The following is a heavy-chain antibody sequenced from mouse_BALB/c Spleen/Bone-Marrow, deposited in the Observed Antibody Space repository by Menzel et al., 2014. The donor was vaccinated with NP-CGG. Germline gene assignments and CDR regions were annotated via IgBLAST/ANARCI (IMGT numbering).Heavy chain of an antibody. D-gene: IGHD2-10*02. CDR2: INPYNGET. Sequence: EVKLMESGPELVKPGASVKISCKASGYSFTGYFMNWVKQSHGKSLEWIGRINPYNGETFYNQKLKGKATLTADKSSSTAHMEFLSLTSEDSAVYYCGRGAKKYGNYLDCWGQGTTLTVSS. CDR3: GRGAKKYGNYLDC. J-gene: IGHJ2*01. CDR1: GYSFTGYF. V-gene: IGHV1-37*01.